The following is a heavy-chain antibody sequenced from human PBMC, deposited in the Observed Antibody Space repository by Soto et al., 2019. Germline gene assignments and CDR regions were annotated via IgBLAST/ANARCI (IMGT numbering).Heavy chain of an antibody. D-gene: IGHD6-13*01. CDR3: AKANIADSPQGPWGY. Sequence: GGSLRLSCAASGFTFSSYAMSWVRQAPGKGLEWVSAISGRGGSTYYADSVKGRFTISRDNSENTLYLQMNSLRAEDTAVYYCAKANIADSPQGPWGYWGQGTLVTGSS. V-gene: IGHV3-23*01. CDR2: ISGRGGST. J-gene: IGHJ4*02. CDR1: GFTFSSYA.